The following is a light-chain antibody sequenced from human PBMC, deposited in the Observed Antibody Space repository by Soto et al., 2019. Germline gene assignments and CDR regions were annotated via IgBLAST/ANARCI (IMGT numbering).Light chain of an antibody. J-gene: IGKJ4*01. CDR2: AAS. Sequence: EVVMTQSPATLSVPPGERATPSCRASQRFGSTLAWYQQKPGQAPRLLIYAASTSAAGIPARFSGSGSGTDFTLTISSLQPGDFAVYYCQQARTLPLTFGGGTKVEIK. CDR1: QRFGST. CDR3: QQARTLPLT. V-gene: IGKV3-15*01.